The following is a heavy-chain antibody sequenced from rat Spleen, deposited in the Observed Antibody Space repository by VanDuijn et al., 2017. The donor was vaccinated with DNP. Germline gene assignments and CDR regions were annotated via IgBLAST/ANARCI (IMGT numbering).Heavy chain of an antibody. Sequence: EVQLAGSGGGLVQPGRSLKLYCAASGFIFSDYNMAWVGQARKKGLAWVATISYDGTVTYYRDSVKGRFTISRDNAKSTLYLQMDSLRSDDTATYYCTRRGHTTGLNWFVYWGQGTLVTVSS. CDR1: GFIFSDYN. J-gene: IGHJ3*01. CDR3: TRRGHTTGLNWFVY. D-gene: IGHD1-9*01. CDR2: ISYDGTVT. V-gene: IGHV5-7*01.